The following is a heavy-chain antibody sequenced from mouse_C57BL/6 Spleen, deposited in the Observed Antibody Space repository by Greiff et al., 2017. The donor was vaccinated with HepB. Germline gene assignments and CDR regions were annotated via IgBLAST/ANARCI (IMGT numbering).Heavy chain of an antibody. J-gene: IGHJ1*03. Sequence: VKLVESGAELVRPGASVTLSCKASGYTFTDYEMHWVKQTPVHGLEWIGAIDPETGGTAYNQKFKGKAILTADKSSSTAYMELRSLTSEDSAVYYCTMITTVVATDWYFDVWGTGTTVTVSS. CDR1: GYTFTDYE. CDR2: IDPETGGT. D-gene: IGHD1-1*01. V-gene: IGHV1-15*01. CDR3: TMITTVVATDWYFDV.